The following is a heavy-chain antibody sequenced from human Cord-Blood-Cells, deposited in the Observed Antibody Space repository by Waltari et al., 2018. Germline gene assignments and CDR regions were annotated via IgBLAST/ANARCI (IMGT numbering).Heavy chain of an antibody. Sequence: QVQLQQWGAGPLKPSETLYLTCAVYGGSFSGYYCSWIRKRPGKGLEWIGEINHSGSTNYNPSLKSRVTISVDTSKNQFSLKLSSVTAADTTVYYCATRHGYSSSWYYFQHWGQGTLVTVSS. CDR3: ATRHGYSSSWYYFQH. J-gene: IGHJ1*01. CDR2: INHSGST. V-gene: IGHV4-34*01. D-gene: IGHD6-13*01. CDR1: GGSFSGYY.